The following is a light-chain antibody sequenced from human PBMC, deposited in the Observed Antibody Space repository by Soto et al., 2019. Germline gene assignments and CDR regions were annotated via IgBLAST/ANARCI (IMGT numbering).Light chain of an antibody. CDR2: DAS. CDR3: QQRNVWPPIT. J-gene: IGKJ5*01. CDR1: QSVSSY. V-gene: IGKV3-11*01. Sequence: EIVLTHSPATLSLSPLEIATLSFRASQSVSSYLAWYQQKPGQAPRLLIYDASNRATGIPARFSGSGSGTDFTLTINSLEPEDFAVYYCQQRNVWPPITFGQGTRLEIK.